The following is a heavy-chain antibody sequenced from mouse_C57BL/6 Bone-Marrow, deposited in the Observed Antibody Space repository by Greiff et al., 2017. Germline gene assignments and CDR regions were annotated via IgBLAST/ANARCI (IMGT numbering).Heavy chain of an antibody. Sequence: VQLQQPGAELVKPGASVKMSCKASGYTFTSYWITWVKQRPGQGLEWIGDIYPGSGSTNYNEKFKSKATLTVDTSSSTAYMPLSSLTSEVSAVYYCAGGLRRGGWYFDVWGTGTTVTVSS. CDR3: AGGLRRGGWYFDV. V-gene: IGHV1-55*01. J-gene: IGHJ1*03. D-gene: IGHD2-4*01. CDR1: GYTFTSYW. CDR2: IYPGSGST.